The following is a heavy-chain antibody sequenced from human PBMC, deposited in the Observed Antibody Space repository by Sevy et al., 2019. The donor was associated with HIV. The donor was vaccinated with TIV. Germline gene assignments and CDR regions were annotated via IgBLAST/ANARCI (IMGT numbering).Heavy chain of an antibody. CDR2: ISVSGGST. Sequence: GGSLRLSCAASGFTFSSYSMNWVRQAPGKGLEWVSTISVSGGSTYYADSVKGRFTISRDNSKNTLYLQMNSLRAEDTAVYYCAKDHDNNWFDPWGQGTLVTVSS. CDR3: AKDHDNNWFDP. D-gene: IGHD3-9*01. J-gene: IGHJ5*02. CDR1: GFTFSSYS. V-gene: IGHV3-23*01.